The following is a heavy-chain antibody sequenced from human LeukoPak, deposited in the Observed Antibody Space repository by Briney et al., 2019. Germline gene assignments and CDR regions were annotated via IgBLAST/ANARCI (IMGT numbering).Heavy chain of an antibody. D-gene: IGHD3-10*01. Sequence: SETLSLTCSVSGGSMSSYYCSWIRQPPGKGLEWIGEINHSGSANYNPSLKSRVTILLDTSKNQFSLNLSSVTATDTAVYYCARRPRGVIIKTWFDSWGQGTLVTVSS. J-gene: IGHJ5*01. CDR2: INHSGSA. CDR3: ARRPRGVIIKTWFDS. CDR1: GGSMSSYY. V-gene: IGHV4-34*01.